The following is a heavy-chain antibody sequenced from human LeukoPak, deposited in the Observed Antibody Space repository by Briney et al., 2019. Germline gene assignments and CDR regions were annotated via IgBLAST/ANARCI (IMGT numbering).Heavy chain of an antibody. V-gene: IGHV4-59*08. CDR3: ARLSGQQLVYWFDP. D-gene: IGHD6-13*01. CDR1: GGSISSYY. CDR2: IYYSGGT. Sequence: SETLSLTCTVSGGSISSYYWSWIRQPPGKGLEWIGYIYYSGGTNYNPSLKSRVTISVDTSKNQFSLKLSSVTAADTAVYYCARLSGQQLVYWFDPWGQGTLVTVSS. J-gene: IGHJ5*02.